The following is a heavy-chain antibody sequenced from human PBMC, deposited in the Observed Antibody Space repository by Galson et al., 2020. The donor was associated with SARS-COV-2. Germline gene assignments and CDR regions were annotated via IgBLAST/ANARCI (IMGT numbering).Heavy chain of an antibody. J-gene: IGHJ4*02. D-gene: IGHD2-2*01. Sequence: GGSLRLSCAASGFTFSDCSMNWVRQAPGKGLEWVSSISSSSGHIYHADAVKGRFTISRDNAKNSLYLQMNSLRAEDTAVYYCARGTRMPMVDTSGFDSWGQGTLVTVSS. CDR2: ISSSSGHI. CDR1: GFTFSDCS. V-gene: IGHV3-21*01. CDR3: ARGTRMPMVDTSGFDS.